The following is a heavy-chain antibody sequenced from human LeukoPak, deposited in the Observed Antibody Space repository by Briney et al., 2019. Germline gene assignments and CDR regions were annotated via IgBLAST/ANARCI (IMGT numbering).Heavy chain of an antibody. V-gene: IGHV4-34*01. CDR1: GGSFSGYY. J-gene: IGHJ4*02. Sequence: SETLSLTCAVYGGSFSGYYWSWIRQPPGKGLEWIGEINHSGSTNYNPSLKSRVTISVDTSKNQFSLKLSSVTVADTAVYYCARDGGGITMIVVANGRFFDYWGQGTLVTVSS. D-gene: IGHD3-22*01. CDR3: ARDGGGITMIVVANGRFFDY. CDR2: INHSGST.